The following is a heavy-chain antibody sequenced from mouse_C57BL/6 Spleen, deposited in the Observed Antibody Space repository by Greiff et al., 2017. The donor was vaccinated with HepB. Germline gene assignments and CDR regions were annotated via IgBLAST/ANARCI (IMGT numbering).Heavy chain of an antibody. Sequence: QVQLQQPGAELVMPGASVKLSCKASGYTFTSYWMHWVKQRPGQGLEWIGEIDPSDSYTNYNQKFKGKSTLTVDKSSSTAYMQLSRLTSEDSAVYYCAREALTTVVATNYFDYGGQGTTLTVSS. D-gene: IGHD1-1*01. CDR3: AREALTTVVATNYFDY. J-gene: IGHJ2*01. CDR1: GYTFTSYW. CDR2: IDPSDSYT. V-gene: IGHV1-69*01.